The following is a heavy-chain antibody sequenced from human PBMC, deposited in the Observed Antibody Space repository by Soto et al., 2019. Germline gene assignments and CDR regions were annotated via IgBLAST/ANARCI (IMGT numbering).Heavy chain of an antibody. J-gene: IGHJ6*02. CDR3: AKVSLGALTFTDYYYYGLDV. V-gene: IGHV3-23*01. Sequence: EVQLLESGGGLVQPGGSLRLSCAASGFTFSTYAMNWVRQAPGKGLEWVSAISGGGGGTYYADSVKGRVTISRDNSKNTLYLQMNSLRAEDTAVYYCAKVSLGALTFTDYYYYGLDVWGQGTTVTVSS. D-gene: IGHD1-26*01. CDR2: ISGGGGGT. CDR1: GFTFSTYA.